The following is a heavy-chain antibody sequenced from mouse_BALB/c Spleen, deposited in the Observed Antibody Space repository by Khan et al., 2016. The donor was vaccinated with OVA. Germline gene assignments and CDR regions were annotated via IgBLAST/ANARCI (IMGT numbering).Heavy chain of an antibody. CDR3: ARQPYYHYNIMDY. Sequence: QVQLQQSGPGLVAPSQSLSITCTISGFSLTNYGVHWVRQPPGKGLEWLVVIWNDGNTAYNSALKSRLTISKDNSKSQVFLKMNRLQTDDTAMYFCARQPYYHYNIMDYWGQGTSVTVSS. CDR2: IWNDGNT. D-gene: IGHD2-10*01. CDR1: GFSLTNYG. V-gene: IGHV2-6-1*01. J-gene: IGHJ4*01.